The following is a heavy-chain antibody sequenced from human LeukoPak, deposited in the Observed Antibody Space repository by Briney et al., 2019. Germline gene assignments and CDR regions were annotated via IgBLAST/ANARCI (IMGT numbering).Heavy chain of an antibody. CDR1: GGTFSSYA. CDR3: ARGIYDYYYYMDV. J-gene: IGHJ6*03. CDR2: IIPIFGTA. Sequence: GSSVKVSCKASGGTFSSYAISWVRQAPGQGLECMGRIIPIFGTANYAQKFQGRVTITTDESTSTAYMELSSLRSEDTAVYYCARGIYDYYYYMDVWGKGTTVTVSS. V-gene: IGHV1-69*05.